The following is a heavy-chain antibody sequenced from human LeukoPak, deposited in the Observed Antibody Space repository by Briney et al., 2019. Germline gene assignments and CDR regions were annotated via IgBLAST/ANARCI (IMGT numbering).Heavy chain of an antibody. D-gene: IGHD6-13*01. V-gene: IGHV3-30*02. Sequence: GESLRLSCAVSGFTFSIYDMHWVRQAPGKGLEWVAFIRYDGGIKYYADSFKGRFTISKDNSENTVSLQMNSLRPEDTAVYYCTKLAAASPDYWGQGTLVTVSS. J-gene: IGHJ4*02. CDR1: GFTFSIYD. CDR3: TKLAAASPDY. CDR2: IRYDGGIK.